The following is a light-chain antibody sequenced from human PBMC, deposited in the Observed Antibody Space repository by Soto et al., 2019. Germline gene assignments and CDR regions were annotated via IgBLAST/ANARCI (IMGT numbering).Light chain of an antibody. CDR3: QQYIRWPLT. CDR1: QTISSW. Sequence: DIQMTQSPSTLSGSVGDRVTITCRASQTISSWLAWYQQKPGKAPKLLIYKASTLKSGVPSRFSGSGSGTEFTLTISSLQPEDFAVYYCQQYIRWPLTFGGGTKVDIK. J-gene: IGKJ4*01. V-gene: IGKV1-5*03. CDR2: KAS.